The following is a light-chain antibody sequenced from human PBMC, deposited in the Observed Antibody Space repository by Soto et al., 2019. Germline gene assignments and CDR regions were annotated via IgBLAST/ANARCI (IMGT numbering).Light chain of an antibody. J-gene: IGKJ1*01. Sequence: EIVVTQSPATLSLSPMEIATLSFMASQSVSSYLAWYQQKAGQAPRLLIDDASNGATGIPARFRGSVSGTDFTLTISSLEPEDFAVYYCQQRSDWPWTFGQGSKVDIK. CDR2: DAS. CDR3: QQRSDWPWT. CDR1: QSVSSY. V-gene: IGKV3-11*01.